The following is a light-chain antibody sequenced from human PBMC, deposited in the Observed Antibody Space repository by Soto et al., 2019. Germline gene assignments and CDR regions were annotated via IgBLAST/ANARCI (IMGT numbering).Light chain of an antibody. CDR2: EGS. V-gene: IGLV2-23*01. CDR3: CSYAGSSTPYV. CDR1: SSDVGSYIL. J-gene: IGLJ1*01. Sequence: QSALTQPASVSGSPGQSITISCTGTSSDVGSYILVSWYQQHPGKAPKLMIYEGSRRPSGVSTRFSGSKSGNTASLTISGLQAEDEADYYCCSYAGSSTPYVFGTGTKVTVL.